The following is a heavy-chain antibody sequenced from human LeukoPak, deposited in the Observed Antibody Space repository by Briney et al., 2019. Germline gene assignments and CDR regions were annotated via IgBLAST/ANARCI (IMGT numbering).Heavy chain of an antibody. V-gene: IGHV3-21*04. Sequence: GGSLRLSCAASGFTFSSYAMSWVRQAPGKGLEWVSSISYTGTYIYYADSVKGRFTISRNNAQNSLYLQMNSLRAEDTAIYYCVRDRGTYRPIDYWGQGTLVTVSS. CDR1: GFTFSSYA. J-gene: IGHJ4*02. CDR2: ISYTGTYI. D-gene: IGHD1-26*01. CDR3: VRDRGTYRPIDY.